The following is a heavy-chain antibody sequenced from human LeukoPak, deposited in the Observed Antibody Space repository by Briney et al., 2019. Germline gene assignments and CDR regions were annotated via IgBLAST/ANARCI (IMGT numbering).Heavy chain of an antibody. CDR2: IYYSGST. CDR1: GGSISSYY. V-gene: IGHV4-59*12. J-gene: IGHJ5*02. CDR3: ARDLSAPQGGFDP. Sequence: SETLSLTCTVSGGSISSYYWSWIRQPPGKGLEWIGYIYYSGSTYYNPSLKSRVTISVDTSKNQFSLKLSSVTAADTAVYYCARDLSAPQGGFDPWGQGTLVTVSS.